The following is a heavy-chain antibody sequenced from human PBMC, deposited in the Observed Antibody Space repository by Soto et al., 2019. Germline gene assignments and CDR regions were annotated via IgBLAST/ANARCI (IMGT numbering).Heavy chain of an antibody. CDR2: ISYDGSNK. CDR1: GLTFSSYG. Sequence: QVQLVESGGGVVQPGRSLRLSCAASGLTFSSYGMHWVRQAPGKGLEWVAVISYDGSNKYYADSVKGRFTISRDNSKNTLYLHMNSLRAEDTAVYYCAKDLPLDFDYWGQGTLVTVSS. D-gene: IGHD2-2*01. V-gene: IGHV3-30*18. J-gene: IGHJ4*02. CDR3: AKDLPLDFDY.